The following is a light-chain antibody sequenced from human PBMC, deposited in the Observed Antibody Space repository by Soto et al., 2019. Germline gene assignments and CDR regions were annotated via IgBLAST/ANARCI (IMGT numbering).Light chain of an antibody. CDR1: NIGSKN. CDR3: QVRDITFYYV. V-gene: IGLV3-9*01. CDR2: RDR. J-gene: IGLJ1*01. Sequence: SYELTQPLSVSVALGQTARITCGGNNIGSKNVHWYQQKPGQAPVLVIFRDRNRPSGIPERFSGSNSGNTATLTISRAQAGDEADYYCQVRDITFYYVFGTGTKLTVL.